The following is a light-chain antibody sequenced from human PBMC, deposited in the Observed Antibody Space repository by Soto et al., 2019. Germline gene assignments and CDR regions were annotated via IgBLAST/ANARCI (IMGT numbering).Light chain of an antibody. J-gene: IGKJ4*02. CDR3: HPYNIPCT. CDR2: DAS. V-gene: IGKV1-5*01. CDR1: QSISSW. Sequence: DIQMTQSPSTLSASVGDRVTITCRASQSISSWLPWYQQKPAKAPKLLIYDASSLESGVPSRFSGSGSGTEFTLTISSLLFFYFSPHHRHPYNIPCTF.